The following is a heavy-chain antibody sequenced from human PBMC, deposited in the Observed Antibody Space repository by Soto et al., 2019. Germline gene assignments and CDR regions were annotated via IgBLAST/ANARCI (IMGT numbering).Heavy chain of an antibody. CDR1: GGSISSYY. D-gene: IGHD3-3*01. V-gene: IGHV4-59*08. Sequence: PSENLSLTCTVSGGSISSYYWSWIRQPPGKGLEWIGYIYYSGSTNYNPSLKSRVTISVDTSKNQFSLKLSSVTAADTAVYYCSSTIFGPNSGFDYWGQGTLVTVSS. CDR2: IYYSGST. J-gene: IGHJ4*02. CDR3: SSTIFGPNSGFDY.